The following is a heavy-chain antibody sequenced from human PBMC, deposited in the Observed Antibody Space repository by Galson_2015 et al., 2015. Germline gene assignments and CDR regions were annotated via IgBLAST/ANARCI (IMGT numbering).Heavy chain of an antibody. CDR2: LLPIYGTP. V-gene: IGHV1-69*13. Sequence: SVKVSCKASGGTFSIFAISWVRQAPGQRLEWMGGLLPIYGTPNYAQKFQGRVTITADESTSTAYMELSSLTSEDTAVFYCATSNADDYGSGGSCYPDSWGQGTLVTVSS. CDR1: GGTFSIFA. D-gene: IGHD2-15*01. CDR3: ATSNADDYGSGGSCYPDS. J-gene: IGHJ4*02.